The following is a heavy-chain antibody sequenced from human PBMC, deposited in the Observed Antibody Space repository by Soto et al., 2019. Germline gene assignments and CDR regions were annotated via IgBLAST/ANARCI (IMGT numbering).Heavy chain of an antibody. Sequence: QVQLQQWGAGLLKPSETLSLTCAVSGESFSDYFWSWIRQPPGKGLEWIGEIDQTGRTNYNPSLKSRVIMSVDTSKNQFSLNLSSVTAADTAMYYCARGVGSGRDYGLDVWGQGTTVTVSS. D-gene: IGHD3-10*01. V-gene: IGHV4-34*01. CDR1: GESFSDYF. CDR2: IDQTGRT. J-gene: IGHJ6*02. CDR3: ARGVGSGRDYGLDV.